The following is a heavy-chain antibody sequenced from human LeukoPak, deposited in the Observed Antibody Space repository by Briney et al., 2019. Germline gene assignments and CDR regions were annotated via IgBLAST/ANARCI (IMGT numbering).Heavy chain of an antibody. D-gene: IGHD3-22*01. CDR3: ATYHDNSGYSPHLDY. CDR2: IYSGGTT. CDR1: GFTFSSYS. Sequence: GGSLRLSCAASGFTFSSYSMNWVRQAPGKGLEWVSVIYSGGTTYYADSVKGRFTISRDNSKNAIYLQMNSLRAEDTAVYYCATYHDNSGYSPHLDYWGQGTLVTVSS. J-gene: IGHJ4*02. V-gene: IGHV3-53*01.